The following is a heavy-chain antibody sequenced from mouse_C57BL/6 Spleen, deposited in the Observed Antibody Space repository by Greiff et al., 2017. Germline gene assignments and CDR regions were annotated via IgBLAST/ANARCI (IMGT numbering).Heavy chain of an antibody. CDR3: ATTVVADYYAMDY. CDR2: IYTRDGST. Sequence: VQLQQSGPELVKPGASVKLSCKASGYTFTSYDINWVKQTPGQGLEWIGWIYTRDGSTKYNEKFKGKVTLTVDTSSSTAYMELHSLTSEDSAVYFCATTVVADYYAMDYWGQGTSVTVSS. J-gene: IGHJ4*01. D-gene: IGHD1-1*01. V-gene: IGHV1-85*01. CDR1: GYTFTSYD.